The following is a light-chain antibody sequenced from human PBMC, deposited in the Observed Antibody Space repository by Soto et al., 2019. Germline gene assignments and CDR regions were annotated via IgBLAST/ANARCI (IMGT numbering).Light chain of an antibody. CDR3: QQYGSPPPT. Sequence: EIVLTRSPGTLSLSPGERATLSCRASQSVSSSYLAWYQQKPGQAPRLLIYGASSRATGIPDRFSGSGSGTDFTLTIRRMETEDFAVYYCQQYGSPPPTFGQGTKVDIK. J-gene: IGKJ1*01. CDR1: QSVSSSY. CDR2: GAS. V-gene: IGKV3-20*01.